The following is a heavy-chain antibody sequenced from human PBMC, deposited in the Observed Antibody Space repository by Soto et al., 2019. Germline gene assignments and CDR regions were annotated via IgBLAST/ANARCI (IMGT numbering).Heavy chain of an antibody. D-gene: IGHD3-22*01. Sequence: SVKVSCKASGGTFSSYAISWVRQAPGQGLKWMGGIIPIFGTANYAQKFQGRVTITADESTSTAYMELSSLRSEDTAVYYCARGLHYYDSSGSQPLFDYWGQGTLVTVSS. CDR2: IIPIFGTA. J-gene: IGHJ4*02. CDR1: GGTFSSYA. V-gene: IGHV1-69*13. CDR3: ARGLHYYDSSGSQPLFDY.